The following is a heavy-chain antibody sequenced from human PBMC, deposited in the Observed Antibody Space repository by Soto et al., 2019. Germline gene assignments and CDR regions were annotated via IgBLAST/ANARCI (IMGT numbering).Heavy chain of an antibody. Sequence: EVQLLESGGGLVQPGGSLRLSCAASGFTFSSYGMRWVRQAPGKGLEWVSAISGLGGTTNYAESVKGRFTISRDNSKNTVYLQMNSLRADDTALYYYAKDLPAARAFDHWGQGTLVTVAS. D-gene: IGHD6-6*01. V-gene: IGHV3-23*01. CDR2: ISGLGGTT. CDR1: GFTFSSYG. J-gene: IGHJ4*02. CDR3: AKDLPAARAFDH.